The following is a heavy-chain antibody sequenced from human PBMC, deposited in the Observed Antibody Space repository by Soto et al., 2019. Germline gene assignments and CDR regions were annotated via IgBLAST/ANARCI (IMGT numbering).Heavy chain of an antibody. CDR2: IDHSGYT. J-gene: IGHJ5*02. Sequence: NPSETLSLTCAVYGGSFSGYCWNWIRQPPGKGLEWIGEIDHSGYTNYNPSLKSRVTISVGTSKNQFSLRLTSVTAADTAVYYCARVRDWFDPWGQGTLVTVYS. D-gene: IGHD3-3*01. CDR1: GGSFSGYC. CDR3: ARVRDWFDP. V-gene: IGHV4-34*01.